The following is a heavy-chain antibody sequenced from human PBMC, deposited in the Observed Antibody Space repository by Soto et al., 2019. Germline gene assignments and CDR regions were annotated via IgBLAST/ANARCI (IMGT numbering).Heavy chain of an antibody. V-gene: IGHV4-30-4*01. CDR3: ARVGLRDYVWGSGDY. J-gene: IGHJ4*02. CDR1: GGSISSGDYY. D-gene: IGHD3-16*01. CDR2: IYYSGST. Sequence: QVQLQESGPGLVKPSQTLSLTCTVSGGSISSGDYYWSWIRQPPGKGLEWIGYIYYSGSTYYNPSLKSRVTISVVTSKNQFSLKLSSVTAAYTAVYYCARVGLRDYVWGSGDYWGQGTLVTVSS.